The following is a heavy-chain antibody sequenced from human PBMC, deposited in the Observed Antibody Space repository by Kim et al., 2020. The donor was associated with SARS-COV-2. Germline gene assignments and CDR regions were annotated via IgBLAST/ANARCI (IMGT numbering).Heavy chain of an antibody. CDR1: GSSINSDYF. V-gene: IGHV4-38-2*02. D-gene: IGHD5-18*01. CDR3: ARDWGYRVDP. Sequence: SETLSLTCTVSGSSINSDYFWGWVRQPPGKGLEWIGVAFPSWGTYYSPSFKSRVTISLHTSKHQFSLQLNSVTAADTAVYPCARDWGYRVDPWGQGTLV. CDR2: AFPSWGT. J-gene: IGHJ5*02.